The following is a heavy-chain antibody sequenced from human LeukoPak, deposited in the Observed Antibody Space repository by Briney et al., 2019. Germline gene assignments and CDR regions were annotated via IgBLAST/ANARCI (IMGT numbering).Heavy chain of an antibody. V-gene: IGHV3-30*18. CDR3: AKRNSGCFDY. D-gene: IGHD6-19*01. J-gene: IGHJ4*02. Sequence: SGGSLRLSCAPSGFTFSSYDMHWVRQAPGKGLEWVAVISYDGSNKYYADSVKGRFTISRDNSENTLYLQMNSLRADDTAVYYCAKRNSGCFDYWGQGTLVTVSS. CDR1: GFTFSSYD. CDR2: ISYDGSNK.